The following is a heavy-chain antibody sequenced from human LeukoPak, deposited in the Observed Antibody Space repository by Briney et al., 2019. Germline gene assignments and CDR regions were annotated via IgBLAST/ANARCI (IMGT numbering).Heavy chain of an antibody. D-gene: IGHD1-7*01. CDR3: ARVGTTHDAFDI. Sequence: ASVKVSCKASRYTFTSYDINWVRQATGQGLEWMGWMNPNSGNTGYAQKFQGRVTMTRNTSISTAYMELSSLRSEDTAVYYCARVGTTHDAFDIWGQGTMVTVSS. V-gene: IGHV1-8*01. CDR1: RYTFTSYD. CDR2: MNPNSGNT. J-gene: IGHJ3*02.